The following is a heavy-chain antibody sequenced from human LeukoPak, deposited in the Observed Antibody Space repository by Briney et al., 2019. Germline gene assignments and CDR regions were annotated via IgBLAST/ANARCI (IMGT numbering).Heavy chain of an antibody. D-gene: IGHD3-3*01. CDR2: ISGSGGST. CDR3: AREGRELYDFWSGYHYYFDY. V-gene: IGHV3-23*01. J-gene: IGHJ4*02. CDR1: GFTFSSYA. Sequence: GESLRLSCAASGFTFSSYAISWIRQAPGQGLEWVSAISGSGGSTYYADSVKGRFTISRDNSKNTLFLQMNSLRAEDTAVYYCAREGRELYDFWSGYHYYFDYWGQGTLVTVSS.